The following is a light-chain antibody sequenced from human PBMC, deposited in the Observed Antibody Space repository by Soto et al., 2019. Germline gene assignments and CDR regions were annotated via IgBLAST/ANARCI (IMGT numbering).Light chain of an antibody. J-gene: IGLJ2*01. CDR1: SSDVGGYNY. V-gene: IGLV2-14*03. CDR3: SSYTTSNTVV. Sequence: QSALTQPASVSGSPGQSTTISCTGTSSDVGGYNYVSWYQQHPGKAPKLMIYDVSNRPTGVSNRFSGSKSGNTASLTISGLQAEDEADYYCSSYTTSNTVVFGGGTKLTVL. CDR2: DVS.